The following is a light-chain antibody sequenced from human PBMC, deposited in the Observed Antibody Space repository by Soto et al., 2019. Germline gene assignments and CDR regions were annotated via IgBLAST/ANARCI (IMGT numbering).Light chain of an antibody. CDR1: QSVSSSY. Sequence: EIVMTQSPATLSVSPGERVTLSCRASQSVSSSYLTWYQQKPGQAPRLLIYGASTRATSIPARFSGSGSGTDFTLTISSLQPEDFAVYYCQQDYTRSTFGPGTKVDIK. J-gene: IGKJ3*01. V-gene: IGKV3D-7*01. CDR3: QQDYTRST. CDR2: GAS.